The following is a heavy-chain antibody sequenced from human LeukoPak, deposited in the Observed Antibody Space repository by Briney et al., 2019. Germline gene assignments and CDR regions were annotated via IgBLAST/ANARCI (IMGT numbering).Heavy chain of an antibody. CDR3: ARFIAVAGSLYFDY. Sequence: SETLSLTCTVSGGPISSGSYYWSWIRQPAGKGLEWIGRIYTSGSTNYNPSLNSRVTISVDTSKNQFSLKLSSVTAADTAVYYCARFIAVAGSLYFDYWGQGTLVTVSS. J-gene: IGHJ4*02. CDR1: GGPISSGSYY. D-gene: IGHD6-19*01. CDR2: IYTSGST. V-gene: IGHV4-61*02.